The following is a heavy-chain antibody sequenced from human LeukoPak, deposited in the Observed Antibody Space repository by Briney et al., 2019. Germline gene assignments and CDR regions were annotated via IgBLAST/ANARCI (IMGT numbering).Heavy chain of an antibody. CDR3: ARDFYGPYYYYGMDV. CDR2: IKQDGSEK. Sequence: GGSLRLSCAASGFTFSSYWMSWVRQAPGKGLEWVANIKQDGSEKYYVDSVKGRFTFSRDNAKNSLYLQMNSLRAEDTAVYYCARDFYGPYYYYGMDVWGQGTTVTVSS. V-gene: IGHV3-7*05. J-gene: IGHJ6*02. D-gene: IGHD4-17*01. CDR1: GFTFSSYW.